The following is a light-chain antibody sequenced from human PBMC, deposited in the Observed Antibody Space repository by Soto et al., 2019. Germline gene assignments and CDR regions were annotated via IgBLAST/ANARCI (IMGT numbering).Light chain of an antibody. CDR1: SSNIGAGYD. J-gene: IGLJ7*01. Sequence: QSVLTQPPSVSGAQGQRVTISCTGSSSNIGAGYDVHWYQQLPGTAPKLLIYGNSNRPSGVPDRFSGSKSGTSASLAITGLQAEDDADYYCQSYDSSLSGSVFGGGTQLTVL. V-gene: IGLV1-40*01. CDR2: GNS. CDR3: QSYDSSLSGSV.